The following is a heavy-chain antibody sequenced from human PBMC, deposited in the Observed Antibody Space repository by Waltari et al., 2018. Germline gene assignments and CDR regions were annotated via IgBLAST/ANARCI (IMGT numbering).Heavy chain of an antibody. CDR2: TYTSGST. CDR1: GGSISSYY. CDR3: ARYYDFWSGYYAYFDY. Sequence: QVQLQESGPGLVKPSETLSLTCTVSGGSISSYYWSWIRQPPGKGLEWIGYTYTSGSTNYNPYLKSRVTISVDTSKNQFSLKLSSVTAADTAVYYCARYYDFWSGYYAYFDYWGQGTLVTVSS. D-gene: IGHD3-3*01. J-gene: IGHJ4*02. V-gene: IGHV4-4*09.